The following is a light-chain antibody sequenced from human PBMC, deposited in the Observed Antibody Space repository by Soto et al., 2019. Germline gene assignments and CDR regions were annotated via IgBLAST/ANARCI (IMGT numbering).Light chain of an antibody. J-gene: IGKJ5*01. CDR2: GAS. CDR3: QQYGSSPPIT. Sequence: IVLTQSPGTLSLSPGERATLSCRASQSVSSSYLAWYQQKPGQAPRLLIYGASSRATDIPDRFSGSGSGTDFTLTISRLEAEDFAVYYCQQYGSSPPITFGQGTRLEIK. V-gene: IGKV3-20*01. CDR1: QSVSSSY.